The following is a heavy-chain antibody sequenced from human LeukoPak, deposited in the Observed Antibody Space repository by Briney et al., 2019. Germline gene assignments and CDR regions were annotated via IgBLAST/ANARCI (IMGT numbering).Heavy chain of an antibody. Sequence: SETLSLTCAVYGGSFSGYYWSWIRQPPGKGLEWIGEINHSGSTNYNPSLKSRVTISVDTSKNQFSLKLSSVTAADTAVYYCARGRARGYRKPTNNWFDPWGQGTLVTVSS. D-gene: IGHD5-18*01. J-gene: IGHJ5*02. CDR2: INHSGST. CDR1: GGSFSGYY. CDR3: ARGRARGYRKPTNNWFDP. V-gene: IGHV4-34*01.